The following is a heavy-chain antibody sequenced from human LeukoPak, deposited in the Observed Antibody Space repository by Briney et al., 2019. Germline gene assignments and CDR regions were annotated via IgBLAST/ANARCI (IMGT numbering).Heavy chain of an antibody. V-gene: IGHV3-48*02. CDR2: ISSSSSTI. J-gene: IGHJ3*02. Sequence: GGSLRLSCAASGFTFSSYSMNWVRQAPGKGLEWVSYISSSSSTIYYADSVKGRFTISRDNAKNSLYMQMNSLRDEDTAVYYCVRDVRAYSTSSSAFDIWGQGTMVTVSS. CDR3: VRDVRAYSTSSSAFDI. CDR1: GFTFSSYS. D-gene: IGHD6-6*01.